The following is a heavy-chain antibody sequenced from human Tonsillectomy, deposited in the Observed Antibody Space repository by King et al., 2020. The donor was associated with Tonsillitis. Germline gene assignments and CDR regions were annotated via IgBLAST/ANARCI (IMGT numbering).Heavy chain of an antibody. CDR3: ARTSKSGPGGYDVGY. CDR2: IFSNDEK. Sequence: TLKESGPVLVKPTETLTLTCTVSGFSLSNAIMGVSWIRRPPGRAREGLVHIFSNDEKSFSKSLRSRLTTSKDTSKSPVVLTMTDMDPVDTATYYCARTSKSGPGGYDVGYWGQGTLVTVPS. V-gene: IGHV2-26*01. CDR1: GFSLSNAIMG. D-gene: IGHD6-19*01. J-gene: IGHJ4*02.